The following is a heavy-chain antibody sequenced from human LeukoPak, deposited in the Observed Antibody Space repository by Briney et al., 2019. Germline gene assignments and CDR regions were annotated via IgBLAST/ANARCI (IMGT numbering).Heavy chain of an antibody. J-gene: IGHJ4*02. D-gene: IGHD2-2*01. Sequence: GRCLRLSCAVSGFTFSRYEMSWVRRAPGKGLEWISLLYSGGDTYYPDSVRGRFTISRDNSKNTLYLQMNSLRADDTAVYYCARGPPACSTNCYGYLDYWGQGALVTVSS. CDR1: GFTFSRYE. CDR2: LYSGGDT. CDR3: ARGPPACSTNCYGYLDY. V-gene: IGHV3-53*01.